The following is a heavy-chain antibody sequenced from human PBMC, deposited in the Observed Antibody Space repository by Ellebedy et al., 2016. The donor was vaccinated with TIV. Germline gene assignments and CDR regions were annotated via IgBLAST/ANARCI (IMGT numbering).Heavy chain of an antibody. J-gene: IGHJ4*02. CDR2: MNPNSGKP. CDR3: AKASYESSGKVNDY. D-gene: IGHD3-22*01. CDR1: GYTFTNFD. Sequence: AASVKVSCKASGYTFTNFDILWARQATGQGLEWMGWMNPNSGKPGYAQKFRGRVTMTSNISLSTANMELNRLTSEDTAVYYCAKASYESSGKVNDYWGQGTLVTVSS. V-gene: IGHV1-8*01.